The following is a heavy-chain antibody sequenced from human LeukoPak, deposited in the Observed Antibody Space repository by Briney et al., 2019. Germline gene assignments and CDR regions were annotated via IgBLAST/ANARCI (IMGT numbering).Heavy chain of an antibody. V-gene: IGHV1-69*01. J-gene: IGHJ4*02. CDR3: AAQRDCSSTSCYEY. CDR1: GGTFSSYA. Sequence: ASVKVSCKASGGTFSSYAISWVRQAPGQGLEWMGGIIPILGTANYAQKFQGRVTITADESTSTAYMELSSLRSEDTAVYYCAAQRDCSSTSCYEYWGQGTLVTVSS. D-gene: IGHD2-2*01. CDR2: IIPILGTA.